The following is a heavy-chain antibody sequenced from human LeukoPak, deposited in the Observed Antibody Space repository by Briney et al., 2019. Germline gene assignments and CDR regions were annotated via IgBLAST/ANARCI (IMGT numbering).Heavy chain of an antibody. CDR3: ARLLGYWSLRLFSPFDH. V-gene: IGHV3-7*01. Sequence: GASLRLSCAVSGFTFTSYWMSWVRQAPGKGLEWVANINENGREQHYADSIKGRFTISRDDAKKSLYLQMSSLRSEDTAVYFCARLLGYWSLRLFSPFDHWAGEPWSPSPQ. CDR1: GFTFTSYW. J-gene: IGHJ4*02. D-gene: IGHD2-15*01. CDR2: INENGREQ.